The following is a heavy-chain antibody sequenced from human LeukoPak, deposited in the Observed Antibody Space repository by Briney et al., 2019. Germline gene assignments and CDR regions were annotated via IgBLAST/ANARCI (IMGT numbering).Heavy chain of an antibody. CDR1: GGSVSSGSYY. CDR3: ARKPIINSAWYYFDY. J-gene: IGHJ4*02. CDR2: IYYSGSA. Sequence: SETLSLTCTVSGGSVSSGSYYWSWIRQPPGKGLEWIGNIYYSGSAYYNPSLKSRVTMSVDTSENQFSLKLSSVTAADTAVYYCARKPIINSAWYYFDYWGQGTLVTVSS. V-gene: IGHV4-39*07. D-gene: IGHD1-14*01.